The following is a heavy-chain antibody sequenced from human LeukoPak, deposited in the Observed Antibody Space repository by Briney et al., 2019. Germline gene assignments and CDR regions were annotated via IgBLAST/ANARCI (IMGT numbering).Heavy chain of an antibody. Sequence: ETLSLTCTVSGGSVSSYYWNWDRKAPGQGLVFVSRINSDGSSTSYADSVKGRFTISRDNAKNTLYLQMNSLRAEDTAVYYCARDVDGDFTSYFDYWGQGTLVTVSS. CDR2: INSDGSST. CDR1: GGSVSSYY. V-gene: IGHV3-74*01. D-gene: IGHD4-17*01. CDR3: ARDVDGDFTSYFDY. J-gene: IGHJ4*02.